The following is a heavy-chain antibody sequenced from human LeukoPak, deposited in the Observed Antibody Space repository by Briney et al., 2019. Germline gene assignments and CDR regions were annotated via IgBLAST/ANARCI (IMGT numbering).Heavy chain of an antibody. D-gene: IGHD6-13*01. J-gene: IGHJ4*02. CDR1: GYTFTSYG. CDR2: ISAYNGNT. CDR3: ARDQWGAAAGAFDY. Sequence: ASVKVSCKASGYTFTSYGISWVRQAPGQGLEWMGWISAYNGNTNYAQKLQGRVTMATDTSTSTAYMELRSLRSDDTAVYYCARDQWGAAAGAFDYWGQGTLVTASS. V-gene: IGHV1-18*01.